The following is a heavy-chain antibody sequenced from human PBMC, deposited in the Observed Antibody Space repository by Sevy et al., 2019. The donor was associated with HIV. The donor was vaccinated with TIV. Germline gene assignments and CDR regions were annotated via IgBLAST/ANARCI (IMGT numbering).Heavy chain of an antibody. J-gene: IGHJ6*02. CDR1: GFPFSSYA. V-gene: IGHV3-23*01. Sequence: GGSLRLSCAASGFPFSSYAMSWVRQAPGRGLEWVSTLIGGGRRRYYADSVTGRFIISRDNSRNNRYLQMNSLRAEDTAIYYCAKRRVQSGLSGGGANYGMDVCGRGTTVTVSS. CDR2: LIGGGRRR. D-gene: IGHD2-8*02. CDR3: AKRRVQSGLSGGGANYGMDV.